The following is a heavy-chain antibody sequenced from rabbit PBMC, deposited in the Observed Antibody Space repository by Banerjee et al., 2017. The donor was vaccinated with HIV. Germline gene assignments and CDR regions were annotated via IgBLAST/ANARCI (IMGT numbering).Heavy chain of an antibody. D-gene: IGHD4-1*01. J-gene: IGHJ3*01. V-gene: IGHV1S39*01. CDR2: IYTGDTGTT. Sequence: QEQLVESRGGLVQPGESLTLSCKASGFDFSSYGVSWVRQAPGKGLEWIGYIYTGDTGTTWYASWVNGRFTTSKTSSTTVTLQMTSLTAADTATYSCARTDDSSGWTRLDLWGQGTLVTVS. CDR1: GFDFSSYG. CDR3: ARTDDSSGWTRLDL.